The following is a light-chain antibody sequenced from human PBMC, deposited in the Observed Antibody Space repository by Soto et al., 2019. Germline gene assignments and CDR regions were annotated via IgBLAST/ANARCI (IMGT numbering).Light chain of an antibody. V-gene: IGLV1-44*01. CDR1: SSNIGSNA. CDR3: AAWDDSLNGHV. Sequence: QSVLTQPPSASGTPGQRVTIFCSGSSSNIGSNAVNWYQQLPGTAPKLLIYVNNQRPSGVPDRLSGSKSGTSASLAISGLQSEDEAYYYCAAWDDSLNGHVFGTGTKVTVL. CDR2: VNN. J-gene: IGLJ1*01.